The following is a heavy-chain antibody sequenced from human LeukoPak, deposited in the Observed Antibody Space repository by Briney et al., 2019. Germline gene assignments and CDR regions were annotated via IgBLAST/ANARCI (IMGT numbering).Heavy chain of an antibody. D-gene: IGHD3-22*01. Sequence: GASVKVSCKASGYTFTNYGISWVRQAPGQGLEWMGRIIPILGIANYAQKFQGRVTITADKSTSTAYMELSSLRSEDTAVYYCASDVDSSGYYYGSFYDFDYWGQGTLVTVSS. CDR2: IIPILGIA. J-gene: IGHJ4*02. CDR3: ASDVDSSGYYYGSFYDFDY. V-gene: IGHV1-69*04. CDR1: GYTFTNYG.